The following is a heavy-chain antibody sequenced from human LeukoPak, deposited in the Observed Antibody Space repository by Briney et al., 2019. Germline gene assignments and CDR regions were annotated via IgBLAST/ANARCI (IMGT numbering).Heavy chain of an antibody. CDR2: INHIVTA. Sequence: PERLSLTWALYPASLCAYYCSWVRPPPRTGRGWIGEINHIVTANYNTSLKTRVPISVETSKKQFSLKLSSVTAADTAVYYCARGNRTYCGGDCYYY. D-gene: IGHD2-21*01. CDR1: PASLCAYY. V-gene: IGHV4-34*01. J-gene: IGHJ6*03. CDR3: ARGNRTYCGGDCYYY.